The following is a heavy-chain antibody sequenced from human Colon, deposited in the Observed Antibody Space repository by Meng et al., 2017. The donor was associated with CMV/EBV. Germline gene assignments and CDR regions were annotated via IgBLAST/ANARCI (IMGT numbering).Heavy chain of an antibody. CDR1: GFTFNSYW. V-gene: IGHV3-74*01. Sequence: GGSLRLSCGTSGFTFNSYWMHWVRQAPGKGLVWVSRVNSDGNNTSYADSMKGRFTISRDNAKNTLYLQMNSLRAEDTAVYYCASTKYSGSYFEFWGQGTLVTVSS. CDR2: VNSDGNNT. J-gene: IGHJ4*02. CDR3: ASTKYSGSYFEF. D-gene: IGHD1-26*01.